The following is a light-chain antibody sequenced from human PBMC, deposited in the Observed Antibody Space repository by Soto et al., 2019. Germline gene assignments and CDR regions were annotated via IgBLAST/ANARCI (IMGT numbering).Light chain of an antibody. CDR3: QTWGTGGGGV. CDR1: SGHSSYA. V-gene: IGLV4-69*01. CDR2: LNSDGSH. Sequence: QSVLTQSPSASASLGASVKLTCTLSSGHSSYAIAWHQQQPEKGPRYLMKLNSDGSHSKGDGIPDRFSGSSSGAERYLTISSLQSEDEADYYCQTWGTGGGGVFGGGTKLTVL. J-gene: IGLJ3*02.